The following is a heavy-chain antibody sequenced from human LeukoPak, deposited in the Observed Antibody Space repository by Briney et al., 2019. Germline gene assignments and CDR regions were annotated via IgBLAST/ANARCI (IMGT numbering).Heavy chain of an antibody. V-gene: IGHV4-39*07. D-gene: IGHD3-10*01. J-gene: IGHJ4*02. CDR3: ARGLDYYGSGSYDY. Sequence: PSETLSLTCTASGGSVSSSNYYWGWIRQPPGKGLEWIGEINHSGSTNYNPSLKSRVTISVDTSKNQFSLKLSSVTAADTAVYYCARGLDYYGSGSYDYWGQGTLVTVSS. CDR2: INHSGST. CDR1: GGSVSSSNYY.